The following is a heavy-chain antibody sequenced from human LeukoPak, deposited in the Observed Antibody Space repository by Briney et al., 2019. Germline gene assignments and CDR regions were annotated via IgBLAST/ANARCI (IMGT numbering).Heavy chain of an antibody. CDR1: GYTFTGYY. Sequence: GASVKVSCKASGYTFTGYYIHWVRQAPGQGLEWMGRINPDTGGTDYAQKFQGRVTMTRDTSITTAYMVLSRLTSDDTAMYYCAKVPPSITAAGNWLDPWGQGALVTVSS. CDR3: AKVPPSITAAGNWLDP. D-gene: IGHD6-13*01. V-gene: IGHV1-2*06. J-gene: IGHJ5*02. CDR2: INPDTGGT.